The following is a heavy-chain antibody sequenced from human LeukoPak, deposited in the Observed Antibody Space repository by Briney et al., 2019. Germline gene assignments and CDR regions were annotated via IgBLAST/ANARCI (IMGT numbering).Heavy chain of an antibody. D-gene: IGHD6-13*01. CDR1: GYTFTGYY. Sequence: ASVKVSCKASGYTFTGYYIYWVRQAPGQGLEWMGWINPNSGGTNYAQKFQGRVTMTREMSISTAYMELSRLRSDDTVVYYCARGQQLASNWGQGTLVTVSS. CDR2: INPNSGGT. J-gene: IGHJ4*02. V-gene: IGHV1-2*02. CDR3: ARGQQLASN.